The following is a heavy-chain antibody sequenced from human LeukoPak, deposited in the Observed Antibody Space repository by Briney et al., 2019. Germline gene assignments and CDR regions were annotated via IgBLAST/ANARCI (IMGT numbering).Heavy chain of an antibody. Sequence: GASVKVSCKASGYTFTSYGISWVRQAPGQGLEWMGWISAYNGNTNYAQKFQGWVTMTRDTSISTAYMELSRLRSDDTAVYYCAREGLYYYDNTGYYPHWGQGTLVTVSS. V-gene: IGHV1-18*01. CDR1: GYTFTSYG. CDR3: AREGLYYYDNTGYYPH. CDR2: ISAYNGNT. J-gene: IGHJ4*02. D-gene: IGHD3-22*01.